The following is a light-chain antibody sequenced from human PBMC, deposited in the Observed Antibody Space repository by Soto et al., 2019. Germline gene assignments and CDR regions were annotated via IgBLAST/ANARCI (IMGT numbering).Light chain of an antibody. Sequence: DSQMTQSPSTLSASVGDRVTITFRASQSISTWLAWYQQKPGKAPKFLIFDGSSLQSGVPSRFSGSGSGTEFTLTISSLQPDDFATYYCQQYSSFSSFGQGTKVDIK. CDR3: QQYSSFSS. V-gene: IGKV1-5*01. J-gene: IGKJ1*01. CDR1: QSISTW. CDR2: DGS.